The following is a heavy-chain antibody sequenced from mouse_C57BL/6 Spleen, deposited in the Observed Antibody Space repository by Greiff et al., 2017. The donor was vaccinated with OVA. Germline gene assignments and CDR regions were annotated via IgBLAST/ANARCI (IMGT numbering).Heavy chain of an antibody. CDR2: INYDGSST. CDR1: GFTFSDYY. CDR3: ARDLALRGFDY. Sequence: EVQRVESEGGLVQPGSSMKLSCTAPGFTFSDYYMAWVRQVPEKGLEWVANINYDGSSTYYLDSLKSRFIISRDNAKNILYLQMSSLKSEDTATYYCARDLALRGFDYWGQGTTLTVSS. D-gene: IGHD1-1*01. J-gene: IGHJ2*01. V-gene: IGHV5-16*01.